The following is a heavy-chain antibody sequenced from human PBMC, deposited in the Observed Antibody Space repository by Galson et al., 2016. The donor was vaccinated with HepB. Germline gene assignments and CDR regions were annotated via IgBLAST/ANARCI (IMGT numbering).Heavy chain of an antibody. CDR2: IWFDGSNK. CDR3: ARRRGSGSHDY. V-gene: IGHV3-33*01. J-gene: IGHJ4*02. D-gene: IGHD3-10*01. Sequence: SLRLSCAASGFTFSSYGMHWVRQAPGKGLEWVAVIWFDGSNKNYVDSVRGRFTISRDNAKNSLYLQMNSLRAEDKAVYYCARRRGSGSHDYWGQGTLVTVSS. CDR1: GFTFSSYG.